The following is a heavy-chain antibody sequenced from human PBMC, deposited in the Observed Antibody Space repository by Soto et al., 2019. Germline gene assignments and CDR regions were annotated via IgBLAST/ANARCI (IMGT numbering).Heavy chain of an antibody. D-gene: IGHD2-2*02. CDR2: IIPILGIA. CDR1: GGTFSSYT. V-gene: IGHV1-69*02. J-gene: IGHJ6*03. Sequence: QVQLVQSGAEVKKPGSSVKVSCKASGGTFSSYTISWVRQAPGQGLEWMGRIIPILGIANYAQKFQGRVTITADKSTSTAYMELSSLRSEDTAVYYCARSIVVVPAAITPYMDVWGKGTTVTVFS. CDR3: ARSIVVVPAAITPYMDV.